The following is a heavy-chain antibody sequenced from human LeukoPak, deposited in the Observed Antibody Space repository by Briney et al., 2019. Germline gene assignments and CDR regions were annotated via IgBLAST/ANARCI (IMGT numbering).Heavy chain of an antibody. V-gene: IGHV3-7*01. J-gene: IGHJ3*02. CDR2: IKHDGSEK. Sequence: SGGSLRLSCAASGFNFRSYWMSWVRQAPGKGLEWVAKIKHDGSEKYYVESVKGRFTISRDDAPSSLYLQLKSLRAEDTAVYYCVREYYDSSGLGAFDIWGRGTMIAVSS. CDR3: VREYYDSSGLGAFDI. CDR1: GFNFRSYW. D-gene: IGHD3-22*01.